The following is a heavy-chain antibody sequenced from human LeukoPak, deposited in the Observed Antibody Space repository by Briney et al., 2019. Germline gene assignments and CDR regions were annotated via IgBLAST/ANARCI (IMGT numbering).Heavy chain of an antibody. CDR3: ARKAARTSGYDY. D-gene: IGHD3-22*01. CDR1: GFTFNNYG. Sequence: PGGSLRLSCAVSGFTFNNYGMSWVRQAPGMGLEWVSAIADGGETTYYADSVKGRFTISRDCSKNTLYLQMNSVRAEDTAVYYCARKAARTSGYDYWGQGILVTVSS. V-gene: IGHV3-23*01. CDR2: IADGGETT. J-gene: IGHJ4*02.